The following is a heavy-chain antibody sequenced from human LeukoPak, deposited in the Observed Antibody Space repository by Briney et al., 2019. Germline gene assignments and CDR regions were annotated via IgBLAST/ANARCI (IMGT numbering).Heavy chain of an antibody. J-gene: IGHJ1*01. V-gene: IGHV4-39*07. Sequence: PSETLSLTCTVSGGSISNNNYYWAWIRQPPGKGLECIGSIYYSGSPYYNPSLKSRVTISVDTSKNQFSLKLSSVTAADTAVYYCARGGRDYGDYPLFQHWGQGTLVTVSS. CDR1: GGSISNNNYY. CDR3: ARGGRDYGDYPLFQH. D-gene: IGHD4-17*01. CDR2: IYYSGSP.